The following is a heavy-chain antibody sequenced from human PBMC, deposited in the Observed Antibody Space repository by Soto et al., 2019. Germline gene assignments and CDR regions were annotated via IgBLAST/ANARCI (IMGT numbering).Heavy chain of an antibody. J-gene: IGHJ5*02. CDR3: AKADGYSYGFPYNGFDP. D-gene: IGHD5-18*01. CDR2: IIPIFGTA. Sequence: QVQLVQSGAEVKKPGSSVKVSCKASGGTFSSYAISWVRQAPGQGLEWMGGIIPIFGTANYAQKFQGRVTITADESTSTAYMELSSLRSEDTAVYYCAKADGYSYGFPYNGFDPWGQGTLVTVSS. CDR1: GGTFSSYA. V-gene: IGHV1-69*01.